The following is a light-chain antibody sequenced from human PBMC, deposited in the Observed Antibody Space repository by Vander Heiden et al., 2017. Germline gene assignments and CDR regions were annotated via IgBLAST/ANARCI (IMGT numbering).Light chain of an antibody. CDR3: QQYDKLPLT. CDR2: GAS. Sequence: PGQRATLSCRASQSLSRNFLAWYQQKPGQSPRLLIYGASNRAAGTPDRFSGSGSGTAFTLTISRLEPEDFAAYFCQQYDKLPLTFGGGTKVDLK. CDR1: QSLSRNF. V-gene: IGKV3-20*01. J-gene: IGKJ4*01.